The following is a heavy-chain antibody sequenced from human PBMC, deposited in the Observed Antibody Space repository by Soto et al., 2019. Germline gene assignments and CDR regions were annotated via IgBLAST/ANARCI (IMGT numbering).Heavy chain of an antibody. CDR1: GLTFSRYP. CDR2: ISHNGGDK. V-gene: IGHV3-30-3*01. CDR3: AKFMAADFYYALDD. J-gene: IGHJ6*02. D-gene: IGHD3-10*01. Sequence: QVQLVESGGGVVQPGRSLRLSCTVSGLTFSRYPMHWVRQAPGKGREWLALISHNGGDKYYPDSVKGRFTISRDNSKNTLYLQMSSLRVDDSAVYFCAKFMAADFYYALDDWGQGTSVTVTS.